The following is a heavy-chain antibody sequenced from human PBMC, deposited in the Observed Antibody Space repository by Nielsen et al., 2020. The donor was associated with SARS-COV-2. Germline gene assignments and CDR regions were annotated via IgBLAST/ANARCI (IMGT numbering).Heavy chain of an antibody. CDR1: GFTFSSYA. V-gene: IGHV3-23*01. CDR2: ISGSGGST. J-gene: IGHJ4*02. Sequence: GESLKISCAASGFTFSSYAMSWVRQAPGKGLEWVSAISGSGGSTYYADSVKGRFTISRDNSKNTLYLQMNSLRAEDTAVYYCARGGAAASLYEDYWGQGTLVTVSS. CDR3: ARGGAAASLYEDY. D-gene: IGHD6-13*01.